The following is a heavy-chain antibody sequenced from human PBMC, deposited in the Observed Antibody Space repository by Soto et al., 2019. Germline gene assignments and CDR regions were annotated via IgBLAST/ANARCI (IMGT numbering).Heavy chain of an antibody. CDR3: ARGRRHSYSGYGSFGFITQYYFDY. D-gene: IGHD5-12*01. Sequence: SETLSLTCAVYGGSFSGYYWSWIRQPPGKGLEWIGEINHSGSTNYNPSLKSRVTISVDTSKNQFSLKLSSVTAADTAVYYCARGRRHSYSGYGSFGFITQYYFDYWGQGTLVTVSS. J-gene: IGHJ4*02. CDR2: INHSGST. V-gene: IGHV4-34*01. CDR1: GGSFSGYY.